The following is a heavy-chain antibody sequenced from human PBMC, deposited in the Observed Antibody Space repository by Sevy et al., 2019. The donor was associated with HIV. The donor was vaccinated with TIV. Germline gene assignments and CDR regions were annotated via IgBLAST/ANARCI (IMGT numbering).Heavy chain of an antibody. J-gene: IGHJ6*02. V-gene: IGHV4-30-2*01. CDR1: GDSISSGGYS. CDR2: IYHSGST. D-gene: IGHD3-10*01. Sequence: SETLSLTCAVSGDSISSGGYSWSWIRQPPGKGLEWIGYIYHSGSTYYNPSLKSRVTISVDRSKNQFSLKLSSVTAADTAVYYCARGQVNYYGSGSYSDGMDVWGQGTTVTVSS. CDR3: ARGQVNYYGSGSYSDGMDV.